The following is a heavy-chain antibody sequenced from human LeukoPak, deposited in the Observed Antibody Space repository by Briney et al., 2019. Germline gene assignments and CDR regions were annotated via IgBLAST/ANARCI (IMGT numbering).Heavy chain of an antibody. J-gene: IGHJ6*02. CDR2: ISGSGGST. Sequence: QPGGSLRLSCAASGFTFSSYAMSWVRQAPGKGLEWVSAISGSGGSTYYADSVKGRFTISRDNSKNTLYLQMNSLRAEDTAVYYCAKYPSWADYYYYGMDVWGQGTTVTVSS. D-gene: IGHD2-2*01. CDR1: GFTFSSYA. V-gene: IGHV3-23*01. CDR3: AKYPSWADYYYYGMDV.